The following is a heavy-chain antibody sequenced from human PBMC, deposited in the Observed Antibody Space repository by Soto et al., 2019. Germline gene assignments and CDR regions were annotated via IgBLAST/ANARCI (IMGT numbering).Heavy chain of an antibody. Sequence: GGSLRLSCAASGFTFSSYGMHWVRQAPGKGLECVAVISYDGSHKYYADPVKGRFTISRDNSKNTLYLQMNSLRAEDTAVYYCAKDRESYTSSSYFFDYWGQGTLVTVSS. J-gene: IGHJ4*02. CDR2: ISYDGSHK. CDR3: AKDRESYTSSSYFFDY. V-gene: IGHV3-30*18. D-gene: IGHD6-6*01. CDR1: GFTFSSYG.